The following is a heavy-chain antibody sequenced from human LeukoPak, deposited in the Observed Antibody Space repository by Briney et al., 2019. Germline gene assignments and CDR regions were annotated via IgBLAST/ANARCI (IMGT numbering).Heavy chain of an antibody. Sequence: GGSLRLSCAASGFTFDDYAMHWVRQAPGKGLEGVSLITWDAGSTYYADSVKGRFTISRDNAKNSLYLQMNSLRAEDTAVYYCARGRSSSSQPDYWGQGTLVTVSS. CDR3: ARGRSSSSQPDY. J-gene: IGHJ4*02. CDR2: ITWDAGST. D-gene: IGHD6-6*01. V-gene: IGHV3-43D*03. CDR1: GFTFDDYA.